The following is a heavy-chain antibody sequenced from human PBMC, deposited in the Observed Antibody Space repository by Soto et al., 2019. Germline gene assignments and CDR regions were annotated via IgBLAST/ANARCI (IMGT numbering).Heavy chain of an antibody. CDR2: IIPILGIA. CDR3: ARAYCSSTSCQPLYFDY. V-gene: IGHV1-69*02. D-gene: IGHD2-2*01. J-gene: IGHJ4*02. CDR1: GGTFSSYT. Sequence: QVQLVQSGAEVKKPGSSVKVSCKASGGTFSSYTISWVRQAPGQGLEWMGRIIPILGIANYAQKFQGRVTITADKSTSTAYMELSSLRSEDTAVYYCARAYCSSTSCQPLYFDYWGQGTLVTVSS.